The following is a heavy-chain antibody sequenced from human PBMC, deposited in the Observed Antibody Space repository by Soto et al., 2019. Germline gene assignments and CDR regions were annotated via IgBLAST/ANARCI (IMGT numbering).Heavy chain of an antibody. CDR2: INPNSGGT. V-gene: IGHV1-2*04. CDR1: GYTFTGYY. D-gene: IGHD6-19*01. Sequence: ASVKVSCKASGYTFTGYYMHWVRQAPGQGLEWMGWINPNSGGTNYAQKFQGWVTMTRDTSISTAYMELSRLRSDDTAVYYCALSSYSSGWTADDAFDIWGQGTMVTVSS. J-gene: IGHJ3*02. CDR3: ALSSYSSGWTADDAFDI.